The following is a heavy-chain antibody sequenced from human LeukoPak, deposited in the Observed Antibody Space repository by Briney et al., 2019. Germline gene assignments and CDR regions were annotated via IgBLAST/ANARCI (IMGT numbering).Heavy chain of an antibody. Sequence: GGSLRLSCAASGFTFSSYAMSWVRQAPGKGLEWVSSISSSSSYIYYADSVKGRFTISRDNAKNSLYLQMNSLRAEDTAVYYCARGGVDTAMDYYYYGMDVWGQGTTVTVSS. V-gene: IGHV3-21*01. CDR1: GFTFSSYA. CDR2: ISSSSSYI. J-gene: IGHJ6*02. CDR3: ARGGVDTAMDYYYYGMDV. D-gene: IGHD5-18*01.